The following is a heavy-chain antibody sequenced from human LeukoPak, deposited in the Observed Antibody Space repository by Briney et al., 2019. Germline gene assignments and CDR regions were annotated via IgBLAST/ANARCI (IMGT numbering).Heavy chain of an antibody. J-gene: IGHJ4*02. CDR3: ATGEYDSSGYPYFDY. CDR1: GYTFTGYY. CDR2: INPNSGGT. D-gene: IGHD3-22*01. Sequence: ASVKVSCKASGYTFTGYYMHWVRQAPGQGLEWMGWINPNSGGTIYAQKFQGRVTMTEDTSTDTAYMELSSLRSEDTAVYYCATGEYDSSGYPYFDYWGQGTLVTVSS. V-gene: IGHV1-2*02.